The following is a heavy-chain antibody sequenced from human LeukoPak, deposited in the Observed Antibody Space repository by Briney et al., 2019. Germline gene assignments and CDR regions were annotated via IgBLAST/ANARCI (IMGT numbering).Heavy chain of an antibody. Sequence: GGSLRLSCAASGFTFSSYGMHWVRQAPGKGLEWVGVISYDGSNKYYADSVKGRFIITRGNYENTLYLQMNSLRAEDAAVFYCATGKDYGTGRNWFDPWGQGTQVTVSS. CDR3: ATGKDYGTGRNWFDP. V-gene: IGHV3-30*03. J-gene: IGHJ5*02. D-gene: IGHD3-10*01. CDR2: ISYDGSNK. CDR1: GFTFSSYG.